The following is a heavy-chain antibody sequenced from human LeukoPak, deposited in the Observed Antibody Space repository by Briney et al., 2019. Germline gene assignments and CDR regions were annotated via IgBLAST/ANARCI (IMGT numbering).Heavy chain of an antibody. Sequence: GGSLRLSCAASGFTFSSYEMNWVRQAPGKGLEWVSYISSSSSTIYYADSVKGRFTISRDNAKNSLYLQMNSLRAEDTAVYYCARGDYGDYHNWFDPWGQGTLVTVSS. CDR1: GFTFSSYE. J-gene: IGHJ5*02. V-gene: IGHV3-48*01. D-gene: IGHD4-17*01. CDR3: ARGDYGDYHNWFDP. CDR2: ISSSSSTI.